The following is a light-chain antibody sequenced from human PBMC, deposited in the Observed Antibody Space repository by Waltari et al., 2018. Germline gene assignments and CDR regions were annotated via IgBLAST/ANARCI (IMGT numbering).Light chain of an antibody. CDR1: QSVLHTNNKDY. J-gene: IGKJ2*01. CDR3: QQYYSTPNT. CDR2: LAS. Sequence: DIVMTQSPDSLGVSLGERATINCKSSQSVLHTNNKDYLAWYQQKPGQPPKLPIYLASTREFGVPDRFSGSGSGTSFTLTISSLQAEDVAVYYCQQYYSTPNTFGQGTKLEIK. V-gene: IGKV4-1*01.